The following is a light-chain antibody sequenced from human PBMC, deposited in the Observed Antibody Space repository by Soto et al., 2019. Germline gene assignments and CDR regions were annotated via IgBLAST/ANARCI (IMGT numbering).Light chain of an antibody. V-gene: IGLV1-40*01. CDR3: QSYDSSLSGVL. J-gene: IGLJ2*01. Sequence: QSVLTQPPSMSGAPGQRGTISCTGSSSNIGAGYDVHWYQQLPGTAPKLLISANSNRPSGVPDRFSGSKSGTSASLAIAGLQAEDEADYYSQSYDSSLSGVLFGGGTKLTVL. CDR1: SSNIGAGYD. CDR2: ANS.